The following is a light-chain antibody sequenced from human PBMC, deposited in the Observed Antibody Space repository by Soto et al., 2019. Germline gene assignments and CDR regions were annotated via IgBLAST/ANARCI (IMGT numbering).Light chain of an antibody. Sequence: EIVMTQSPATLSVPPGEGATLSCKASQNVYNNLAWYQQRPGQPPRLLIYDASTRATGISARFSGSGYGTEFTLTISSLQSEDFAVYFCQQCRNWPLTFGGGTKMEIK. J-gene: IGKJ4*01. V-gene: IGKV3-15*01. CDR3: QQCRNWPLT. CDR1: QNVYNN. CDR2: DAS.